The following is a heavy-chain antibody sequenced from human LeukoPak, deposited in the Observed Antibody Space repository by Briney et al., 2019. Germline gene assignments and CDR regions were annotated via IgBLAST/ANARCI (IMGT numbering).Heavy chain of an antibody. Sequence: GASVKVSCKASGYTFTSYYMHWVRQAPGQGLEWMGIINPSSGSISYAQKFQGRLTMTRDTSTSTVYMELSSLRSEDTAVYYCARDPYYYDSSGYYSYYSYGMDVSGQGTTVTVSS. CDR1: GYTFTSYY. CDR2: INPSSGSI. CDR3: ARDPYYYDSSGYYSYYSYGMDV. J-gene: IGHJ6*02. D-gene: IGHD3-22*01. V-gene: IGHV1-46*01.